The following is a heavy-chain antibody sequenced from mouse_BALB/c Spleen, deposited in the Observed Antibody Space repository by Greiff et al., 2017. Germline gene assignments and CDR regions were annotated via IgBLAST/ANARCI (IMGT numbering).Heavy chain of an antibody. CDR3: TKLLQAWYFDV. CDR1: GFSLTSYG. J-gene: IGHJ1*01. V-gene: IGHV2-4-1*01. Sequence: QVQLQQSGPGLVQPSQSLSITYTVSGFSLTSYGVHWVRQSPGKGLEWLGVIWSGGSTDYNAAFISRLSISKDNSKSQVFFKMNSLQADDTAIYYCTKLLQAWYFDVWGAGTTVTVSS. CDR2: IWSGGST. D-gene: IGHD1-1*01.